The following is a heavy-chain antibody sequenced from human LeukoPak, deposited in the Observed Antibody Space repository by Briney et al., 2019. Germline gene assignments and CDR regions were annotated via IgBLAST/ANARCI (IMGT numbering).Heavy chain of an antibody. CDR2: IYYSGST. D-gene: IGHD6-13*01. CDR1: GGSISSYY. CDR3: GGHWETSSWYVDY. Sequence: SETLSLTCTVSGGSISSYYWSWIRQPPGKGLEWIGYIYYSGSTNYNPSLKSRVTISVDTSKNQLSLKLSSVTAADTAVYYCGGHWETSSWYVDYWGQGTLVTVSS. J-gene: IGHJ4*02. V-gene: IGHV4-59*08.